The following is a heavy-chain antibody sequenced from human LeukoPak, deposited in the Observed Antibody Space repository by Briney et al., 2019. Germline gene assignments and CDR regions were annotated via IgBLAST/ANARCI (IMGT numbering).Heavy chain of an antibody. J-gene: IGHJ4*02. CDR1: GGSISSYY. CDR3: AREDTGGLDY. V-gene: IGHV4-59*12. CDR2: IYYSGST. D-gene: IGHD2-8*02. Sequence: SETLSLTCTVSGGSISSYYWSWIRQPPGEGLEWIGSIYYSGSTYYNPSLKSRVTISVDTSKNQFSLKLISVTAADTAVYYCAREDTGGLDYWGQGILVTVSP.